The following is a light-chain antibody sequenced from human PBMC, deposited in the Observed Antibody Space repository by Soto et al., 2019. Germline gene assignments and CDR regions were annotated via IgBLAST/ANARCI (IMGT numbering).Light chain of an antibody. CDR2: GAS. Sequence: EIVLTQSPGTLSLSPGERATLSCRASQSVSSSYLAWYLQKPGQAPILLIYGASTRATGIPGRFSGSGSGTDFTLTISRLEPEDFVLYYCQQYGSSPGTFGQGTKVEIK. J-gene: IGKJ1*01. V-gene: IGKV3-20*01. CDR3: QQYGSSPGT. CDR1: QSVSSSY.